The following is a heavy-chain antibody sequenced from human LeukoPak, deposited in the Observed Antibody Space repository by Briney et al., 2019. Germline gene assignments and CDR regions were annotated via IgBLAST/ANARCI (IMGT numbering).Heavy chain of an antibody. D-gene: IGHD2-15*01. Sequence: ASVKVSCKASGYTFTSYDINWVRQATGQGLEWMGWMNPNSGNTGYAQKFQGRVTMTRNTSISTAYMELSSLRSEDTAVYYCATVPILGLPRAFDIWGQGTMVTVSS. CDR3: ATVPILGLPRAFDI. CDR1: GYTFTSYD. CDR2: MNPNSGNT. J-gene: IGHJ3*02. V-gene: IGHV1-8*01.